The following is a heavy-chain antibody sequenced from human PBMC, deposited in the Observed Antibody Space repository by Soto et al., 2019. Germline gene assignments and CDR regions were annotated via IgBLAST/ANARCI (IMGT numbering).Heavy chain of an antibody. CDR2: IIPIFGTA. CDR1: GGTFSSYA. D-gene: IGHD5-12*01. J-gene: IGHJ4*02. Sequence: SSVNVSCKASGGTFSSYAISWVRQAPGQGLEWMGGIIPIFGTANYAQKFQGRVTITADKSTSTAYMELSSLRSEDTAVYYCAREVWPATDGYNGYYFDYWGQGTLVTVSS. V-gene: IGHV1-69*06. CDR3: AREVWPATDGYNGYYFDY.